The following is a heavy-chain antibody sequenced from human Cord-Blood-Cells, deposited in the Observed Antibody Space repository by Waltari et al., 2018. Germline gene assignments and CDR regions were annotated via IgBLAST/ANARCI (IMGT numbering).Heavy chain of an antibody. CDR3: ARDRVVPAATVFDY. J-gene: IGHJ4*02. Sequence: QVQLQESGPGLVKPSETLSLTCAVSGYSISSGYYWGWIRQPPGKGLEWIGSIYHSGSTDYNPSLNSRVTISVDTSKNQFALKLSSVTAADTSVYYCARDRVVPAATVFDYGGQGTLVTVSS. CDR2: IYHSGST. CDR1: GYSISSGYY. V-gene: IGHV4-38-2*02. D-gene: IGHD2-2*01.